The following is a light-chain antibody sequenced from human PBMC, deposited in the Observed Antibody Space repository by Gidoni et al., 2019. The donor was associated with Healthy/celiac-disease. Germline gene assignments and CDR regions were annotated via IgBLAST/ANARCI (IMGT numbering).Light chain of an antibody. Sequence: DIQMTQSPSTMSAAVGDRVTITCRAIQSISSWLAWYQQKPGKAPKLLIYKASSLESGVPSRVSGSGSGTEFTLTISSLQPDDFATYYCQQYNSFMYTFGQGTKLEIK. CDR3: QQYNSFMYT. J-gene: IGKJ2*01. CDR2: KAS. V-gene: IGKV1-5*03. CDR1: QSISSW.